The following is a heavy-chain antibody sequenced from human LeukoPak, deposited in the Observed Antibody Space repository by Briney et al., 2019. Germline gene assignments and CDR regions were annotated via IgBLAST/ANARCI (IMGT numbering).Heavy chain of an antibody. J-gene: IGHJ4*02. V-gene: IGHV5-51*01. CDR2: IYPGDSDT. Sequence: GESLKISCKGSVYSFTSYWIGWVRQMPGKGLEWMGIIYPGDSDTRYSPSFQGQVTISADKSISTAYLQWSSLKASDTAMYYCARQFDYYGSGSYYNPGHFDYWGQGTLVTVSS. CDR1: VYSFTSYW. D-gene: IGHD3-10*01. CDR3: ARQFDYYGSGSYYNPGHFDY.